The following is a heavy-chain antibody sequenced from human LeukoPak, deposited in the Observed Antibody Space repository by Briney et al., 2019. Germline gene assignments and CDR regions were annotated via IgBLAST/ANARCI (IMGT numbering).Heavy chain of an antibody. D-gene: IGHD3-10*01. V-gene: IGHV1-24*01. Sequence: ASVKVSCKVSGYTLTELSMHWVRQAPGKGREWMGGFDPEDGETIYAQKFQGRVTMTEDTSTDTAYMELSSLRSEDTAVYYWATGSGSGSYYNWDAFDIWGQGTMVTVSS. CDR3: ATGSGSGSYYNWDAFDI. J-gene: IGHJ3*02. CDR1: GYTLTELS. CDR2: FDPEDGET.